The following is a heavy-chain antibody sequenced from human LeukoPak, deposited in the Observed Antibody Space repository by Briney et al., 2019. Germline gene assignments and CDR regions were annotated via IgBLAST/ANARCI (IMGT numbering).Heavy chain of an antibody. Sequence: GGSLRLSCAASGFTFSRSGMHWVRQAPGKGLEWVAFIRYDGNSEFYVDSVKGRFTISRDNSKNTLYLQMNSLRAEDTAVYYCAKGGDGYNYGSYFDYWGQGTLVTVSS. CDR2: IRYDGNSE. CDR3: AKGGDGYNYGSYFDY. D-gene: IGHD5-24*01. V-gene: IGHV3-30*02. J-gene: IGHJ4*02. CDR1: GFTFSRSG.